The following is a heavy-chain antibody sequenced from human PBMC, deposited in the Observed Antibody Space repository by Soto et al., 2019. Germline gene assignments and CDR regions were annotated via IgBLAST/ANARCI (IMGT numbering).Heavy chain of an antibody. D-gene: IGHD6-13*01. J-gene: IGHJ4*02. Sequence: SETRSLTCPVSGGSISRGGYYWSWIRQPPGKGLEWMGSIYYSGSTYYTPSLKSRVTISVDTSKNQSSLKLNSVTAADTAVYYCASRHSSPYFDYWGQGTLVTVSS. CDR1: GGSISRGGYY. CDR3: ASRHSSPYFDY. CDR2: IYYSGST. V-gene: IGHV4-30-4*01.